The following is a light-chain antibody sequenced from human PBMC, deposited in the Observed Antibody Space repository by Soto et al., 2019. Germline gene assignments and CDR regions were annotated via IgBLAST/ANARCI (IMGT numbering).Light chain of an antibody. J-gene: IGLJ1*01. V-gene: IGLV2-14*01. CDR2: EVT. CDR1: SSDVGAYNF. CDR3: SSYTSSSTYV. Sequence: QSVLAQPASVSGSPGQSITISCTGSSSDVGAYNFVSWYQHHPGKAPKLIPYEVTTHPSGVSNRFSGSKSGNTASLTISGLQAEDEADYYCSSYTSSSTYVFGTGTKVTVL.